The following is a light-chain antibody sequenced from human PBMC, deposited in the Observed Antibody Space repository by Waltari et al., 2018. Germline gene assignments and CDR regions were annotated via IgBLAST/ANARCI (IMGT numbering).Light chain of an antibody. V-gene: IGKV2-28*01. CDR3: MQSLQTLWT. Sequence: DIVVTQSPLSLPVMPGEPASISCRSSQSLLHRNGNNYLDWYLQKPGQSTQLLIYLGSNRASGVPDRFSGSGSGTDFTLRISRVEAEDVGVYYCMQSLQTLWTFGQGTKVEIK. CDR1: QSLLHRNGNNY. J-gene: IGKJ1*01. CDR2: LGS.